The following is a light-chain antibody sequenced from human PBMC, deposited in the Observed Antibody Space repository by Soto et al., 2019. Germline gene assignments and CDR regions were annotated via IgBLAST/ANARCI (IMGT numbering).Light chain of an antibody. Sequence: DIVMTQSPDSLAVSLGERATINCKSSQSVLYSSNNKNYLVWYQQKPGQPPKLLIYWASTREPGVPDRFSGSRSGKDFTHTISSLQDEDVAVYYCQKYYSTPQTFGQGTKVDIK. CDR3: QKYYSTPQT. CDR1: QSVLYSSNNKNY. J-gene: IGKJ1*01. V-gene: IGKV4-1*01. CDR2: WAS.